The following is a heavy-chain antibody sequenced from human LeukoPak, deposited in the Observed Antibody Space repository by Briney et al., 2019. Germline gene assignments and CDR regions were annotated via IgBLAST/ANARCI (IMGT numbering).Heavy chain of an antibody. J-gene: IGHJ4*02. D-gene: IGHD6-6*01. CDR3: AKEYSSSSAVTPDY. CDR2: ISSSSRYI. V-gene: IGHV3-21*01. CDR1: GFTFSSYS. Sequence: GGSLRLSCTASGFTFSSYSMNWVRQAPGKGLEWVSSISSSSRYIYYADSVKGRFTISRDNSKNTLYLQMNSLRAEDTAVYYCAKEYSSSSAVTPDYWGQGTLVTVSS.